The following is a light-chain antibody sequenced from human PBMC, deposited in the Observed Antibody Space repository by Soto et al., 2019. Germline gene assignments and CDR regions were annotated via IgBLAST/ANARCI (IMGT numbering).Light chain of an antibody. CDR1: QSISSW. CDR2: DAS. CDR3: QQFGSSLLT. J-gene: IGKJ4*01. Sequence: DIQMTQSPSTLSASVGDRVTITCRASQSISSWLAWYQQKPGKAPKLLIYDASSLESGVPSRFSGSGSGTDFTLTISRLEPEDFAVYYCQQFGSSLLTFGGGTKVDIK. V-gene: IGKV1-5*01.